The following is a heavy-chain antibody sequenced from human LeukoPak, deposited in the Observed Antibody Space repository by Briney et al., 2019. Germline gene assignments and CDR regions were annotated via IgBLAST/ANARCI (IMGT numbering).Heavy chain of an antibody. CDR2: IDHSGST. CDR1: GGSFNGYY. D-gene: IGHD3-10*01. V-gene: IGHV4-34*01. CDR3: ARGHSLYYYGSGSYYTA. Sequence: SETLSLTCAVYGGSFNGYYWSWIRQPPGKGLEWLGEIDHSGSTNYNPSLKSRVTISVDTSKNQFSLKLSSVTAADTAVYYCARGHSLYYYGSGSYYTAWGQGTLVTVSS. J-gene: IGHJ5*02.